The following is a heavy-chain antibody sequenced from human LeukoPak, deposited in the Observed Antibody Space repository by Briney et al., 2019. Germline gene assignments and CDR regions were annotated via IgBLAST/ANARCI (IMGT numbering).Heavy chain of an antibody. D-gene: IGHD3-22*01. CDR2: INPSGGST. CDR1: GYTFTSYY. Sequence: ASVKVSCKASGYTFTSYYMHWVRQAPGQGLEWMGIINPSGGSTSYAQKFQGRVTMTRDTSTSTVYMELSSLRSEDTAVYYCARGLYCYDSSGYSDYWGQGTLVTVSS. CDR3: ARGLYCYDSSGYSDY. J-gene: IGHJ4*02. V-gene: IGHV1-46*01.